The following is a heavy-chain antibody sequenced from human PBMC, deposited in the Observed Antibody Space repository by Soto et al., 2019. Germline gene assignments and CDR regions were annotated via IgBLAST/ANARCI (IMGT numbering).Heavy chain of an antibody. J-gene: IGHJ4*02. CDR2: IYYSGST. Sequence: PSETLSLTCTVSGGSVSSGSYYWSWIRQPPGKGLEWIGYIYYSGSTNYNPSLKSRVTISVGTSKNQFSLKLSSVTAADTAVYYCAAHVAVAGTFDYWGQGTLVTVSS. V-gene: IGHV4-61*01. CDR1: GGSVSSGSYY. D-gene: IGHD6-19*01. CDR3: AAHVAVAGTFDY.